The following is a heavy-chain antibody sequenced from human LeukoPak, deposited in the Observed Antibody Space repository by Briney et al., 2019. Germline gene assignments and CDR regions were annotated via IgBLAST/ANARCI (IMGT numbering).Heavy chain of an antibody. Sequence: GSLRLSCVASGFTFGKYWMSWVRQALGKGLEWVANIKLDGSEKNYVDSVKGRFTISRDNTKNSLYLQMNSLRVEDTAVFYCARDQYDTWSRRGNFDSWGQGTLVIVSS. CDR3: ARDQYDTWSRRGNFDS. V-gene: IGHV3-7*03. D-gene: IGHD3-3*01. J-gene: IGHJ4*02. CDR1: GFTFGKYW. CDR2: IKLDGSEK.